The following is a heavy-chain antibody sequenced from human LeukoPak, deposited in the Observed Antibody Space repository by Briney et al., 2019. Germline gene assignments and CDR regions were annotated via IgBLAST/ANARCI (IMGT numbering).Heavy chain of an antibody. CDR1: GFTFSSYA. Sequence: HSGGSLRLSCAASGFTFSSYAMSWVRQAPGKGLEWVSAISGSGGSTYYADSVKGRFTISRDNSKNTLYLQMNSLRAEDTAVYYCAKDGDYYGSGSSHIDYWGQGALVTVSS. CDR3: AKDGDYYGSGSSHIDY. CDR2: ISGSGGST. J-gene: IGHJ4*02. D-gene: IGHD3-10*01. V-gene: IGHV3-23*01.